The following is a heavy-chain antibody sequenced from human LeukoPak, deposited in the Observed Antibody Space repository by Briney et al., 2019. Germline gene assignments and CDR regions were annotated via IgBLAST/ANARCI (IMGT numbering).Heavy chain of an antibody. CDR3: ARGGIGSGSYNWFDP. V-gene: IGHV4-59*01. CDR1: RGSISSYY. J-gene: IGHJ5*02. Sequence: PSETLSLTCTVPRGSISSYYWSWIRQPPGKGLEWIGYIYYSGSTNYNPSLRSRVTISVDTSKNQFSVKLSSVTAADTAVYYCARGGIGSGSYNWFDPWGQGTLVTVSS. CDR2: IYYSGST. D-gene: IGHD3-10*01.